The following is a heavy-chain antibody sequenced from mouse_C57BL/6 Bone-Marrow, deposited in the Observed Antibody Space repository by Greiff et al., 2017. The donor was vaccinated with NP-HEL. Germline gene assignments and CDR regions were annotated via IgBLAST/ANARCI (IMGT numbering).Heavy chain of an antibody. CDR3: ARENWDGYFDY. V-gene: IGHV5-4*01. J-gene: IGHJ2*01. CDR1: GFTFSSYA. CDR2: ISDGGSYT. D-gene: IGHD4-1*01. Sequence: EVQGVESGGGLVKPGGSLKLSCAASGFTFSSYAMSWVRQTPEKRLEWVATISDGGSYTYYPDNVKGRFTISRDNAKNNLYLQMSQLKSEDTAMYYCARENWDGYFDYWGQGTTLTVSS.